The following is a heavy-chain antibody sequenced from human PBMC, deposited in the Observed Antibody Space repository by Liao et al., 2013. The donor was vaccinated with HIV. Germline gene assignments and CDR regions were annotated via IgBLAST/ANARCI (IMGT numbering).Heavy chain of an antibody. CDR1: GGSFSGSY. CDR3: AQWNARSHYFDT. J-gene: IGHJ4*02. V-gene: IGHV4-34*01. D-gene: IGHD6-19*01. CDR2: INHGGAT. Sequence: QVQLQQSGAGLLKPSETLSLTCDVSGGSFSGSYWTWIRQSPDKGLEWIGEINHGGATTYNPSLESRVTVSVDTSKSQFSLKLNSVTAADTAVYYCAQWNARSHYFDTWGQGTPVTVSS.